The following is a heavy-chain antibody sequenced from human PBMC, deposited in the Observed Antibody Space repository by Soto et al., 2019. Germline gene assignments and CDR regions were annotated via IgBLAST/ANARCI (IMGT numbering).Heavy chain of an antibody. CDR3: ARDHFRSIAARFGMDV. D-gene: IGHD6-6*01. CDR2: IMPIFGTA. V-gene: IGHV1-69*06. J-gene: IGHJ6*02. Sequence: QVQLVQSGAEVKKPGSSVKVSCKASGGTFSSYAISWVRQAPGQGLEWMGGIMPIFGTANYAQKFQGRVTITADKSTSTAYMELSSLRSEDTAVYYCARDHFRSIAARFGMDVWGQGTTVTVSS. CDR1: GGTFSSYA.